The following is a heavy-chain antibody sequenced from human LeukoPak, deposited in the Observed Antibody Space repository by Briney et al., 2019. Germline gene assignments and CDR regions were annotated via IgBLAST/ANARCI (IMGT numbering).Heavy chain of an antibody. CDR1: GFTFSSYA. CDR3: ARDGDPVRSGYYLGDFDY. Sequence: GGSLRLSCAASGFTFSSYAMSWVRQAPGKGLEWVSAISGSDGSTYYADSVKGRFTISKDNSKNTLYLQINSLRAEDTAVYYCARDGDPVRSGYYLGDFDYWGQGTLVTVSS. CDR2: ISGSDGST. V-gene: IGHV3-23*01. D-gene: IGHD3-3*01. J-gene: IGHJ4*02.